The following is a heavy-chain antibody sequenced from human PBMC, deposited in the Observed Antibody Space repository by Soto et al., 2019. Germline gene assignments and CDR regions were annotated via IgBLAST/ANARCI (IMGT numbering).Heavy chain of an antibody. J-gene: IGHJ4*02. V-gene: IGHV3-33*01. CDR1: GFTFSTSG. CDR3: ARALRGDYDILTGPDY. D-gene: IGHD3-9*01. CDR2: IWYDGSNK. Sequence: PGGSLRLSCAASGFTFSTSGMHWVRQAPGKGLEWVAVIWYDGSNKYYADSVKGRFTISRDNSKNTLYLQMNSLRAEDTAVYYCARALRGDYDILTGPDYWGQGTLVTVSS.